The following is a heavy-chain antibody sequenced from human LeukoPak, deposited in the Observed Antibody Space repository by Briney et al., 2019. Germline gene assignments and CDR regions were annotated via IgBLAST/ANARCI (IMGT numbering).Heavy chain of an antibody. CDR1: GFTFSSYW. D-gene: IGHD3-3*01. CDR2: IKRDGSEK. J-gene: IGHJ6*03. V-gene: IGHV3-7*01. Sequence: GGSLRLSCAASGFTFSSYWMSWVRQAPGKGLEWVANIKRDGSEKYYVDSVKGRFTISRDNAKNSLYLQMNSLRAEDTAVYYCARVNDWRMKHHYYYMDVWGKGTTVTVSS. CDR3: ARVNDWRMKHHYYYMDV.